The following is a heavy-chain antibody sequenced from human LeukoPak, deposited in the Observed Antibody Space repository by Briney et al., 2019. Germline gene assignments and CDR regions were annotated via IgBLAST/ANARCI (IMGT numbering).Heavy chain of an antibody. Sequence: PGGSLRLSCAVSGITLSNYGMSWVRQAPGKGLEWVAGISRSGGSTNYADSVKGRFNISRDNRKNTLYLQMNSLRAEDTAVYFCAKRGVVIRVILVGFHKEAYYFDSWGQGTLVTVSS. CDR1: GITLSNYG. D-gene: IGHD3-22*01. CDR3: AKRGVVIRVILVGFHKEAYYFDS. CDR2: ISRSGGST. J-gene: IGHJ4*02. V-gene: IGHV3-23*01.